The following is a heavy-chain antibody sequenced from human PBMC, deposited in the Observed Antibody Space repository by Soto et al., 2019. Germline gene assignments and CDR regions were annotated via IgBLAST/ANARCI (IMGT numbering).Heavy chain of an antibody. CDR2: ISGGGGTT. Sequence: GGSLRISCAASGFTFSSYAMSWVRQVPGKGLEWVSAISGGGGTTFYADSVKGRFTISRDNSRNTVYLQMNSLRAEDTAVYYCGGYISGYRYYYGMDVWGQGTTVTVSS. V-gene: IGHV3-23*01. J-gene: IGHJ6*02. CDR1: GFTFSSYA. CDR3: GGYISGYRYYYGMDV. D-gene: IGHD6-19*01.